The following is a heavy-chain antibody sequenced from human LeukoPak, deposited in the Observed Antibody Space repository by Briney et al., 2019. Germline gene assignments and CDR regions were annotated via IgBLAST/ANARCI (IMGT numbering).Heavy chain of an antibody. V-gene: IGHV4-30-2*01. CDR3: ARGPPYGEASDFDY. J-gene: IGHJ4*02. D-gene: IGHD3-10*01. CDR2: IYHSGST. CDR1: GGSISSGGYS. Sequence: PSETLSLTCAVSGGSISSGGYSWSWIRQPPGKGLEWIGYIYHSGSTYYNPSLKSRVTISVDRSKNQFSLKLSSVTAADTAVYNCARGPPYGEASDFDYWGQGPRAPV.